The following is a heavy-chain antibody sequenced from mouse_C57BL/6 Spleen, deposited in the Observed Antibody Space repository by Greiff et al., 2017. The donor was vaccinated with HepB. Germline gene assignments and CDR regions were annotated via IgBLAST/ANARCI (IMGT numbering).Heavy chain of an antibody. CDR3: ASLYYYGSGFAY. V-gene: IGHV1-64*01. CDR2: IHPNSGST. Sequence: VQLQQSGAELVKPGASVKLSCKASGYTFTSYWMHWVKQRPGQGLEWIGMIHPNSGSTNYNEKFKSKATLTVDKSSSTAYMQLSSLTSEDSAVYYCASLYYYGSGFAYWGQGTLVTVSA. J-gene: IGHJ3*01. CDR1: GYTFTSYW. D-gene: IGHD1-1*01.